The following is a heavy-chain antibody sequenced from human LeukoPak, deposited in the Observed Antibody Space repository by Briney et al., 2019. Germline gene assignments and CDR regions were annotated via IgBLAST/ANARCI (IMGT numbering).Heavy chain of an antibody. Sequence: GASVKVSCKASGYTFTGYYMHWVRQAPGQGLEWMGWINPNSGGTNYAQKFQGRVTMTRDTSISTAYMELSRLRSDDTAVYYCARDHHPVRRPQYYYDSSGYYDYWGQGTLVTVSS. CDR2: INPNSGGT. J-gene: IGHJ4*02. CDR3: ARDHHPVRRPQYYYDSSGYYDY. CDR1: GYTFTGYY. D-gene: IGHD3-22*01. V-gene: IGHV1-2*02.